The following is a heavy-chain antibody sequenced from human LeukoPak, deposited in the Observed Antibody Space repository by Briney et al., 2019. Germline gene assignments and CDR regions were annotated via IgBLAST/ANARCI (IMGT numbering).Heavy chain of an antibody. V-gene: IGHV4-34*01. D-gene: IGHD3-9*01. J-gene: IGHJ5*02. CDR3: ESGKRYFDWLWFDP. CDR1: GGSFSGYY. CDR2: INHSGST. Sequence: SETLSLTCADYGGSFSGYYWSWIRQPPGKWLEWIGEINHSGSTNYNPSLKSRVTISVDTSKNQFSLKLSSVTAADTAVYHCESGKRYFDWLWFDPWGQGTLVTVSS.